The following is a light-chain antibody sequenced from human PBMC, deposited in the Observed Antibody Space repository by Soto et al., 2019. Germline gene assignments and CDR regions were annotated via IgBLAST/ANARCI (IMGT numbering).Light chain of an antibody. V-gene: IGLV2-14*01. CDR1: SSDVGNYNL. Sequence: QSALTQPASVSGSPGQSITISCTGTSSDVGNYNLVSWYQQHPGKAPELMIYDVSYRPSGVSNRFSGSKSGNTASLTISGLQAEDEADYYCNSYTSSNTHVFGTGTKVTVL. CDR3: NSYTSSNTHV. J-gene: IGLJ1*01. CDR2: DVS.